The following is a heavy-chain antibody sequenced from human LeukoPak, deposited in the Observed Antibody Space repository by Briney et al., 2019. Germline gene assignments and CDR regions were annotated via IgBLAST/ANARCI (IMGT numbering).Heavy chain of an antibody. V-gene: IGHV3-66*01. CDR2: IYIGGTI. Sequence: GGSLRLSCAASGFTFSSYSMNWVRQAPGQGLEWVSVIYIGGTIYYADSVKGRFTISRDNSQNTVYLEMNSLRAEDTAVYYCARDGENHYYDYWGQGTLVTVST. D-gene: IGHD7-27*01. J-gene: IGHJ4*02. CDR1: GFTFSSYS. CDR3: ARDGENHYYDY.